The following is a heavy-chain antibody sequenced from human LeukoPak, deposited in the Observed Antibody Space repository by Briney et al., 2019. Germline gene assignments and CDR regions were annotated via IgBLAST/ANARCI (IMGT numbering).Heavy chain of an antibody. Sequence: NPGRSLRLSCAASGFTFSSYNMNWVRQAPGKGLEWVSSISSSSSYIYYADSVKGRFTISRDNAKNSLYLQMNSLRAEDTAVYYCARVTTVTTPPGYWGQGTLVTVSS. V-gene: IGHV3-21*01. CDR3: ARVTTVTTPPGY. D-gene: IGHD4-17*01. CDR1: GFTFSSYN. J-gene: IGHJ4*02. CDR2: ISSSSSYI.